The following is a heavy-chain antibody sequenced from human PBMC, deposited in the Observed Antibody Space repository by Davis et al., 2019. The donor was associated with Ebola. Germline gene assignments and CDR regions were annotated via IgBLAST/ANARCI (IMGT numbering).Heavy chain of an antibody. J-gene: IGHJ6*02. CDR2: FDPRESST. CDR3: AGGKDYYYGMDV. V-gene: IGHV5-10-1*01. Sequence: GESLKIPCKGSGYIFTSYWNIWVRQMPGKGLEWRGRFDPRESSTNYSPSLQGHVTISADKSISTAYLQWSSLKASDTAMSYCAGGKDYYYGMDVWGQGTTVTVSS. CDR1: GYIFTSYW.